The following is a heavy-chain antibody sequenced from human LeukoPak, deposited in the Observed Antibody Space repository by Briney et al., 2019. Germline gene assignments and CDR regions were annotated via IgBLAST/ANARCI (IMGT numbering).Heavy chain of an antibody. CDR1: GGSISSYY. Sequence: SSETQSLTCTVSGGSISSYYWSWSRQPPGKGLEWIEYIYYSGSTNYNPSLKSRVTISVDTSKNQFSLKLSSVTAADTAVYYCARGNYYYDSSGEDAFDIWGQGTMVTVSS. D-gene: IGHD3-22*01. J-gene: IGHJ3*02. CDR3: ARGNYYYDSSGEDAFDI. V-gene: IGHV4-59*01. CDR2: IYYSGST.